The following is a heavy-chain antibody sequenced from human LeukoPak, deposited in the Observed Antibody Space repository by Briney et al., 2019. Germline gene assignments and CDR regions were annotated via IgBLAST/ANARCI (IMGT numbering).Heavy chain of an antibody. Sequence: ASVKVSCKASGYTFTSYGISWVRQAPGQGLEWMGWISAYNGNTNYAQKFQGRVTITADKSTSTAYMELSSLRSEDTAVYYCARAGSIAARPLWGYYYYMDVWGKGTTVTVSS. D-gene: IGHD6-6*01. V-gene: IGHV1-18*01. CDR3: ARAGSIAARPLWGYYYYMDV. CDR1: GYTFTSYG. J-gene: IGHJ6*03. CDR2: ISAYNGNT.